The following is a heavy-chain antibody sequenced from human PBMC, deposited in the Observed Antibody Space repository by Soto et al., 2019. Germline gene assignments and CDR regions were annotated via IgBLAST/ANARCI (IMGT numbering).Heavy chain of an antibody. D-gene: IGHD6-19*01. CDR2: FDPEDGET. CDR3: ATDWWLVRQHNWFDP. J-gene: IGHJ5*02. CDR1: GYTLTELS. V-gene: IGHV1-24*01. Sequence: GASVKVSCKVSGYTLTELSMHWVRQAPGKGLEWMGGFDPEDGETIYAQKFQGRVTMTEDTSTDTAYMELSSLRSEDTAVYYCATDWWLVRQHNWFDPWGQGTLVTVSS.